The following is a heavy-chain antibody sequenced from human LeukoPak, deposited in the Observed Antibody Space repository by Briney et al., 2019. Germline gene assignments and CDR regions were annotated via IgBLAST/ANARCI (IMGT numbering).Heavy chain of an antibody. CDR2: IYSGGST. CDR3: ARDTVTTFRFRDYYYYGMDV. Sequence: GGSLRLSCVASGFTVSANYMNWVRQAPGKGLEWVSVIYSGGSTYYADSVEGRFTISSDNSKNTLYLQMNSLRAEDTAVYYCARDTVTTFRFRDYYYYGMDVWGQGTTVTVSS. D-gene: IGHD4-17*01. V-gene: IGHV3-53*01. J-gene: IGHJ6*02. CDR1: GFTVSANY.